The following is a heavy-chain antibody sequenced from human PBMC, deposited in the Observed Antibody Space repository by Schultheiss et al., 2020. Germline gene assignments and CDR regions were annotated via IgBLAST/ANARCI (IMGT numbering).Heavy chain of an antibody. CDR3: ARDLATLDY. D-gene: IGHD6-6*01. Sequence: SETLSLTCAVYGGSFSIFYWSWIRQPAGKGLEWIGRIYTSGSTNYNPSLKSRVTMSVDTSKNQFSLKLSSVTAADTAVYYCARDLATLDYWGQGTLVTVSA. CDR2: IYTSGST. V-gene: IGHV4-4*07. CDR1: GGSFSIFY. J-gene: IGHJ4*02.